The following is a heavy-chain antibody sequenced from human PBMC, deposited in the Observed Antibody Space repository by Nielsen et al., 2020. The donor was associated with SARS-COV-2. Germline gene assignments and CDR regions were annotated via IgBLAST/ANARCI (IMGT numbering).Heavy chain of an antibody. J-gene: IGHJ6*02. CDR1: GGSISSGDYY. CDR2: IYYSGST. Sequence: SGTMPLTWPVSGGSISSGDYYWCWVRQPPGKVLEWIGYIYYSGSTYHNPSLKSRVTISVDTSKNQFSLKLSSVTAADTALYYCARERVGGITIFGVVTRYGMDVWGQGTTVTVSS. CDR3: ARERVGGITIFGVVTRYGMDV. V-gene: IGHV4-30-4*01. D-gene: IGHD3-3*01.